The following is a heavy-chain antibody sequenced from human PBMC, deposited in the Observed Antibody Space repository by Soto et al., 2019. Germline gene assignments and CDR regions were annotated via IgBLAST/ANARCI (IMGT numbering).Heavy chain of an antibody. CDR2: IYHSGST. Sequence: PSETLSLTCAVSGGSISSGNWWSWVRQPPGKGLEWIGEIYHSGSTNYNPSLKSRVTISVDKSKNQFSLKLSSVTAADTAVYYCARAGSSWYDGMDVWGQGTTVTVSS. D-gene: IGHD6-13*01. J-gene: IGHJ6*02. V-gene: IGHV4-4*02. CDR3: ARAGSSWYDGMDV. CDR1: GGSISSGNW.